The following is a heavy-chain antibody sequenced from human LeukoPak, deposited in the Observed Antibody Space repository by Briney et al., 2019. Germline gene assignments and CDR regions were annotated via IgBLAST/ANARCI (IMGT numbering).Heavy chain of an antibody. CDR3: ASPVAGLEGSYGMDV. J-gene: IGHJ6*02. D-gene: IGHD6-19*01. CDR1: EYTFTSYD. CDR2: MNPNSGNT. V-gene: IGHV1-8*01. Sequence: ASVKVSCKASEYTFTSYDINWVRQATGQGLEWMGWMNPNSGNTGYAQKFQGRVTMTRNTSISTAYMELSSLRSEDTAVYYCASPVAGLEGSYGMDVWGQGTTVTVSS.